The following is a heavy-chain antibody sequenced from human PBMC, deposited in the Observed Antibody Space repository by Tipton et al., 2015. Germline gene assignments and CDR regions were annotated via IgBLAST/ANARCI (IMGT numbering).Heavy chain of an antibody. CDR2: IYYTGNT. V-gene: IGHV4-59*01. CDR3: ARHRGVGVLADY. CDR1: GGSFSDYY. D-gene: IGHD3-10*01. Sequence: TLSLTCAVYGGSFSDYYWGWIRQPPGKGLEWIGYIYYTGNTNYHASLRSRVTISLDTSKKQFSLMLTSVTAADTAVYYWARHRGVGVLADYWGRGTLFTVTS. J-gene: IGHJ4*02.